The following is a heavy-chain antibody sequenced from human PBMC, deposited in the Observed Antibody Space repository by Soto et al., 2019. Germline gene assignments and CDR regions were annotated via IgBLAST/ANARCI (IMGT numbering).Heavy chain of an antibody. CDR2: IWYDGSNK. V-gene: IGHV3-33*01. D-gene: IGHD2-15*01. Sequence: GSLRLFCAASGFTFVSYGMHWIRQAPGKGLEWVAVIWYDGSNKYYADSVKGRFTISRDNSKNTLYLQMNSLRAEDTAVYYCAREGYGGKGKYYYYGMDVWGQGTTVTV. CDR1: GFTFVSYG. CDR3: AREGYGGKGKYYYYGMDV. J-gene: IGHJ6*02.